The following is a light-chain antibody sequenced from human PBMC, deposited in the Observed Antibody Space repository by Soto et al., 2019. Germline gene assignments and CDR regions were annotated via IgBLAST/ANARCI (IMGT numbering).Light chain of an antibody. J-gene: IGKJ2*01. Sequence: IQMTQSPSSLSASVGDSVTVTCRASQSINIYLNWYQQKPGKARTLLIYGASSLQSGVPSRFTGGGSRTDFTLTISSLQPEDFATYYCQQSYRSPYTFGQGTKLEIK. CDR1: QSINIY. CDR2: GAS. V-gene: IGKV1-39*01. CDR3: QQSYRSPYT.